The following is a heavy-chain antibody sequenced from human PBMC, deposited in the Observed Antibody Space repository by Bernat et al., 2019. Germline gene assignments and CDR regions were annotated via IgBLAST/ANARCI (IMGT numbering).Heavy chain of an antibody. J-gene: IGHJ4*02. V-gene: IGHV3-30*03. CDR1: GFTFSSYG. D-gene: IGHD3-10*01. CDR3: EGVISSGY. CDR2: ISSDGNNK. Sequence: QVQLVESGGGVVQPGRSLRLSCAASGFTFSSYGMHWVRQAPGKGLEWVAVISSDGNNKYYTDSVKGRFTISRDNSKNTLYLQMNSLRAKDTAVYYCEGVISSGYWGQGTLVTVSS.